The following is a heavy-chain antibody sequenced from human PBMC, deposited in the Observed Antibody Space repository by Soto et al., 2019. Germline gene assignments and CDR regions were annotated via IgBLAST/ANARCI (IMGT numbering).Heavy chain of an antibody. D-gene: IGHD6-6*01. CDR1: GFTFSSYG. V-gene: IGHV3-30*18. Sequence: GGSLRLSCAASGFTFSSYGMHWVRQAPGKGLEWVAVISYDGSNKYYADSVKGRFTISRDNSKNTLYLQMNSLRAEDTAVYYCAKEYSSSWGPKYYYYYYGMDVWGQGTTVTVSS. J-gene: IGHJ6*02. CDR2: ISYDGSNK. CDR3: AKEYSSSWGPKYYYYYYGMDV.